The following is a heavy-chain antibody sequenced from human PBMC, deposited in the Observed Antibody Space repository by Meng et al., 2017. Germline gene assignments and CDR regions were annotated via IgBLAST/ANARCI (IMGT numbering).Heavy chain of an antibody. V-gene: IGHV3-30*04. J-gene: IGHJ4*02. Sequence: GESLKISCAASGFTFSSYAMHWVRQAPGKGLEWVAVISYDGSNKYYADSVKGRFTISRDNSKNTLYLQMNSLRAEDTAVYYCARDDRSSTSCYPGLVGYWGQGTLVTVSS. CDR2: ISYDGSNK. D-gene: IGHD2-2*01. CDR1: GFTFSSYA. CDR3: ARDDRSSTSCYPGLVGY.